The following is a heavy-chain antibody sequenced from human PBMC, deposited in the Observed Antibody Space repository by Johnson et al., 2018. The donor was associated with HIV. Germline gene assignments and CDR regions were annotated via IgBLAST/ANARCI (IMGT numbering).Heavy chain of an antibody. CDR1: GFTFDDYG. CDR3: AKVYGFDYGDYYDAFDI. Sequence: QVQLVESGGGVVRPGGSLRLSCAAAGFTFDDYGMSWVRQAPGKGLEWVTFIRYEGSDKYYADSVKGGFTISRDNSKNTLYLQMNSLRAEDTAVYYCAKVYGFDYGDYYDAFDIWGQGTMVTVSS. J-gene: IGHJ3*02. D-gene: IGHD4-17*01. V-gene: IGHV3-30*02. CDR2: IRYEGSDK.